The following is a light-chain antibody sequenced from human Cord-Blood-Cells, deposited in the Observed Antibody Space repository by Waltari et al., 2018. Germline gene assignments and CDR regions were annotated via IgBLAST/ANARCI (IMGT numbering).Light chain of an antibody. CDR1: QDISNY. Sequence: DIQMTQSPSSLSASVGDRVTITCQASQDISNYLNWYQQKPGKAPKLLIYDASNRATGIPARFSGSGSGTDFTLTISSLEPEDFAVYYCQQRSNWRTFGQGTKVEIK. J-gene: IGKJ1*01. CDR2: DAS. V-gene: IGKV1-33*01. CDR3: QQRSNWRT.